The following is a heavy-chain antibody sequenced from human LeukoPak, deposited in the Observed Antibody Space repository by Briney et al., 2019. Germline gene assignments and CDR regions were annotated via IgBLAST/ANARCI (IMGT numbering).Heavy chain of an antibody. CDR3: ARDVSSTSNWEFDY. J-gene: IGHJ4*02. CDR2: INAKSGGT. D-gene: IGHD1-26*01. Sequence: ASVKVSCKTSGYTFADYFIHWVRQAPGQGLEWMGRINAKSGGTEYEQKFQGRVTMTRDTSISTAYVEVNWLISDDTAIYYCARDVSSTSNWEFDYWGQGTLVTVSS. CDR1: GYTFADYF. V-gene: IGHV1-2*06.